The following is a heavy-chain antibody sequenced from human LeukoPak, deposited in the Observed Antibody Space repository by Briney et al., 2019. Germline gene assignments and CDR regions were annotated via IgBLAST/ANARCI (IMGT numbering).Heavy chain of an antibody. J-gene: IGHJ5*02. V-gene: IGHV1-8*01. CDR1: GYTFTSCA. Sequence: ASVKVSCKASGYTFTSCAVNWVRQAPGQGLEWMGWVNPDSGDITYAQKFQGRLALTRNTSVDTAYMELSGLTSGDTAFYYCARARAVAGNRAYDWFDPWGHGTLVTVSS. CDR2: VNPDSGDI. CDR3: ARARAVAGNRAYDWFDP. D-gene: IGHD6-19*01.